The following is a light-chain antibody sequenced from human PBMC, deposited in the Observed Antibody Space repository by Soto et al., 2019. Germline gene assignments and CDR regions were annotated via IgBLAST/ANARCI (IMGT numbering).Light chain of an antibody. V-gene: IGLV1-40*01. Sequence: QSVLTQPPSVSGAXXXXXXISCTGSSSNIGAGYDVHWYQQLPGTAPKLLIYGNSNRPSGVPDRFSGSKSGTSASLAITGLQAEDEADYYCQSYDSSLSGWVFGGGTKLTVL. CDR2: GNS. J-gene: IGLJ3*02. CDR1: SSNIGAGYD. CDR3: QSYDSSLSGWV.